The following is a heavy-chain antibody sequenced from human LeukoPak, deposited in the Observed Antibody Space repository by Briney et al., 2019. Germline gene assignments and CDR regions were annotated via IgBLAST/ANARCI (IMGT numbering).Heavy chain of an antibody. CDR3: GRYFCVSGSCYYTRLDY. Sequence: HSGGSLTLSCETSGFTFSTYWMTWVRQGPGKGLEWVATINPAGSDKYYLDSVKGRFTLSRDNARSSLYLRMNSLRAEDTAVYYCGRYFCVSGSCYYTRLDYWGQGALVTVSS. CDR1: GFTFSTYW. J-gene: IGHJ4*02. V-gene: IGHV3-7*05. CDR2: INPAGSDK. D-gene: IGHD2-21*01.